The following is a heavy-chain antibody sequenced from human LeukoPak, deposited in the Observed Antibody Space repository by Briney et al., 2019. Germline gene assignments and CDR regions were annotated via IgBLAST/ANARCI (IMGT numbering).Heavy chain of an antibody. J-gene: IGHJ6*02. CDR2: THYSGRA. Sequence: SETLSLTCTVSGGSISGYYWTWVRQPPGKGLEWIGQTHYSGRADYNPSLKSRITISVDTSKNQMSLKLTSVTAADTAIYYCARFGVDYDMGVWGQGTTVTVSS. V-gene: IGHV4-59*01. D-gene: IGHD3-16*01. CDR1: GGSISGYY. CDR3: ARFGVDYDMGV.